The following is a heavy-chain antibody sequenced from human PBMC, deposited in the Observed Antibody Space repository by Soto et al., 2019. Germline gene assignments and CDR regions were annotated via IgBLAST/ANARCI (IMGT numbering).Heavy chain of an antibody. CDR3: ARHRFSSGSAYFDY. CDR2: INPGSGAT. V-gene: IGHV1-2*02. J-gene: IGHJ4*02. D-gene: IGHD3-22*01. CDR1: GYTFTDYF. Sequence: ASVKVSCKASGYTFTDYFVHCVRQAPGQGLEWMGSINPGSGATDSAQKFQARVTMATDTSINTAYMELSRLRSDDTAVYYCARHRFSSGSAYFDYWGQGTLVTVSS.